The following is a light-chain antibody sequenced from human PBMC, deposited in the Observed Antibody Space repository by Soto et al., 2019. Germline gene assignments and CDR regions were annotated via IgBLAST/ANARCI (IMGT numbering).Light chain of an antibody. CDR3: GTWDTSLSAGV. V-gene: IGLV1-51*01. J-gene: IGLJ3*02. Sequence: SVLTQPPSVSAAPGQKVTISCSGSSSNIGNNYVSWYQQLPGTAPKLLIYDNNNRPSGIPDRFSGSKSGTSATLGITGLQTGDEADDYCGTWDTSLSAGVFGGGTKLTVL. CDR1: SSNIGNNY. CDR2: DNN.